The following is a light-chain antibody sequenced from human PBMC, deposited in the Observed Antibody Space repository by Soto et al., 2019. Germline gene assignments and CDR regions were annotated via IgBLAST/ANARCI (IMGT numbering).Light chain of an antibody. CDR3: AAWDDSLSGPV. J-gene: IGLJ2*01. V-gene: IGLV1-47*01. CDR2: RNN. CDR1: SSNIGSNY. Sequence: QSVLTQPPSASETPGQRVTISCSGSSSNIGSNYVYWYQQLPGTAPKLLIYRNNQRPSGVPDRFSGSKSGTSASLAISGLRSEDEADYYCAAWDDSLSGPVFGGGTNVTVL.